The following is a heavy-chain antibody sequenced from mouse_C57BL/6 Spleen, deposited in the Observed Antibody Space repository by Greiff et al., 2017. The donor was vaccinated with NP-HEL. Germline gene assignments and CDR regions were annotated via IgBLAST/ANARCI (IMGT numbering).Heavy chain of an antibody. CDR2: IYPGSGST. D-gene: IGHD2-3*01. J-gene: IGHJ4*01. CDR3: ARRGYYVSYAMDY. V-gene: IGHV1-55*01. CDR1: GYTFTSYW. Sequence: QVQLQQPGAELVKPGASVKMSCKASGYTFTSYWITWVKQRPGQGLEWIGDIYPGSGSTNYNEKFKSKATLTVDTSSSTAYMQLSSLTSEDSAVYYCARRGYYVSYAMDYWGQGTSVTVSS.